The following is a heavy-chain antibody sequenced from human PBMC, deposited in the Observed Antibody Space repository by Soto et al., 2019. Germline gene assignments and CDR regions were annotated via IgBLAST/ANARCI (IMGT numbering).Heavy chain of an antibody. CDR1: GFTFSSYG. D-gene: IGHD6-19*01. V-gene: IGHV3-33*01. Sequence: GGSLRLSCAASGFTFSSYGMHWVRQAPGKGLEWVAVIWYDGSNKYYADSVKGRFTISRDNSKNTLYLQMNSLRAEDTAVYYCARDPASGWIRALPTYYYYYGLDVWGQGTTVTVSS. CDR3: ARDPASGWIRALPTYYYYYGLDV. CDR2: IWYDGSNK. J-gene: IGHJ6*02.